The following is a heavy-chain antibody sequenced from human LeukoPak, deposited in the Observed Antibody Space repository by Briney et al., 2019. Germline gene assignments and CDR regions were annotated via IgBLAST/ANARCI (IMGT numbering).Heavy chain of an antibody. CDR2: IYTTGST. V-gene: IGHV4-4*07. D-gene: IGHD3-10*01. J-gene: IGHJ3*02. Sequence: SETLSLTCSVSGASISGYYWTWIRQPAGRGLEWIGRIYTTGSTKYNPSLKSRVIMSVDASKNQFSLKLSSVTAADTAVYYCARGPQIGANAFDIWAQGTMVTVSS. CDR1: GASISGYY. CDR3: ARGPQIGANAFDI.